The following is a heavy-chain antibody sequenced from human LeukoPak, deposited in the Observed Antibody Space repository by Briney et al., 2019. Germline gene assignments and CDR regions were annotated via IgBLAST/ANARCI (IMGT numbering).Heavy chain of an antibody. V-gene: IGHV3-23*01. CDR1: GFTFSSYG. CDR3: AKDRLVVAYFDY. CDR2: ISGSGGTT. D-gene: IGHD2-15*01. J-gene: IGHJ4*02. Sequence: GGSLRLSCAASGFTFSSYGMSLVRQAPGKGLEWVSGISGSGGTTYYADSVRGRFTISRDNSKNQLYLQMNSLRAEDTAVYYCAKDRLVVAYFDYWGQGTPVTVSS.